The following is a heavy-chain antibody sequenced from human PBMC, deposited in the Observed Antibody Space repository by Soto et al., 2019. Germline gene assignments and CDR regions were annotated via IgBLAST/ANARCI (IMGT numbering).Heavy chain of an antibody. J-gene: IGHJ4*02. Sequence: EVQMLESGGDLVQPGGSLRLSCAASGLTFSSYTMGWFRQAPGTGLAWVSVIDGSGGDRSLADSVKGRFTISRDNSKNAQSMHMDRLRVEDTARYFCVKEIVAGAYVETSAFNFWGEGTLVTVSS. CDR2: IDGSGGDR. CDR1: GLTFSSYT. V-gene: IGHV3-23*01. CDR3: VKEIVAGAYVETSAFNF. D-gene: IGHD3-22*01.